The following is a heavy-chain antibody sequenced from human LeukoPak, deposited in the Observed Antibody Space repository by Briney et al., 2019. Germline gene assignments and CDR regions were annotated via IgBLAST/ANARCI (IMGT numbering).Heavy chain of an antibody. CDR3: ATATQPRGYFLH. CDR1: GFAFSTHS. Sequence: PGGSLRLSCAASGFAFSTHSLNWVRQSPGRGLEWVSYISGSSNAIHYSDSVRGRFTASRDNAKNSLYLQMNSLRSDDTAIIYCATATQPRGYFLHWGQGTLVTVSS. CDR2: ISGSSNAI. V-gene: IGHV3-48*04. J-gene: IGHJ1*01. D-gene: IGHD2-2*01.